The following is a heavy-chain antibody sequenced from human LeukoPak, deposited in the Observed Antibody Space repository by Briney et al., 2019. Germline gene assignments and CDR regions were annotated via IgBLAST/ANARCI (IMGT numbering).Heavy chain of an antibody. CDR2: INHSGST. V-gene: IGHV4-34*01. CDR3: ARLSRSPSWARLIRATTGGGPDY. Sequence: PSETLSLTCAVYGGSFSGYYWSWIRQPPGKGLEWIGEINHSGSTNYNPSLKSRVTISVDTSKNQFSLKLSSVTAADTAVYYCARLSRSPSWARLIRATTGGGPDYWGQGTLVTVSS. J-gene: IGHJ4*02. D-gene: IGHD1-1*01. CDR1: GGSFSGYY.